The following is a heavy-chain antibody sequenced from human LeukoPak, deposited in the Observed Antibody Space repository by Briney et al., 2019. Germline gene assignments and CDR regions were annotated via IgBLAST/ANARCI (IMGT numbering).Heavy chain of an antibody. J-gene: IGHJ4*02. V-gene: IGHV3-9*01. D-gene: IGHD6-13*01. CDR2: ISWNSGSI. CDR1: GFTFDDYA. Sequence: RPGGSLRLSCAASGFTFDDYAMHWVRQAPGKGLEWVSGISWNSGSIGYADSVRGRFTISRDNAKNSLYLQMNSLRAEDTALYYCAKVGSSWNPYDYWGQGTLVTVSS. CDR3: AKVGSSWNPYDY.